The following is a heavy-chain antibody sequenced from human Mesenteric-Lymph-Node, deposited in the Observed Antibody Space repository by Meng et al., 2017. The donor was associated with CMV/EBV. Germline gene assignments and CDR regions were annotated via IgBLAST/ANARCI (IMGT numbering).Heavy chain of an antibody. Sequence: GESLKISCAASGFTFSSYAMHWVRQAPGKGLEWVANIKQDGSEKYYVDSVKGRFTISRDNAKNSLYLQMNSLRAEDTAVYYCARSSPGYSSSWYNYWGQGTLVTVSS. CDR1: GFTFSSYA. CDR3: ARSSPGYSSSWYNY. D-gene: IGHD6-13*01. J-gene: IGHJ4*02. V-gene: IGHV3-7*01. CDR2: IKQDGSEK.